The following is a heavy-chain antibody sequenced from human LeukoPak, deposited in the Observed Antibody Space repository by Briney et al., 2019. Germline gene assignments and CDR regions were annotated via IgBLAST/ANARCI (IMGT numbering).Heavy chain of an antibody. CDR3: ASIPGPYSSSWYYPPNWFDP. Sequence: SETLSLTCTVSGYSISSGYYWGWIRQPPGKGLEWIGSIYHSGSTYYNPSLKSRVTISVDTSKNQFSLKVSSVTAADTAVYYCASIPGPYSSSWYYPPNWFDPWGQGTLVTVSS. CDR1: GYSISSGYY. CDR2: IYHSGST. V-gene: IGHV4-38-2*02. J-gene: IGHJ5*02. D-gene: IGHD6-13*01.